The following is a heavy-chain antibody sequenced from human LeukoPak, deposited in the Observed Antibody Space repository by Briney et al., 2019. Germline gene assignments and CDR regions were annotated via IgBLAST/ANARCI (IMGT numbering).Heavy chain of an antibody. J-gene: IGHJ3*02. Sequence: SETLSLTCTVSGGSISSSSYYWGWIRQPPGKGLEWIGSIYYSGSTYYNPSLKSRVTISVDTSKNQFSLKLSSVTAADTAVYYCARFFGYDILTGYSNHDAFDIWGQGTMVTVSS. CDR2: IYYSGST. D-gene: IGHD3-9*01. CDR3: ARFFGYDILTGYSNHDAFDI. V-gene: IGHV4-39*07. CDR1: GGSISSSSYY.